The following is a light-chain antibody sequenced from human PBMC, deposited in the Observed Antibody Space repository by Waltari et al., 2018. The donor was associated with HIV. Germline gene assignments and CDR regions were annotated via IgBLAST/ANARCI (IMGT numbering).Light chain of an antibody. CDR2: DDS. CDR3: QVWDSSSVHCYV. CDR1: NLGSKS. V-gene: IGLV3-21*02. J-gene: IGLJ1*01. Sequence: SFVLPQPPSVSVAPIQTARVTCGGINLGSKSVHWYKQKPCQAPVLIINDDSDRPSEVPARVSGANAGNTSTLSTSRVEAGDEGDYYCQVWDSSSVHCYVFGTGTKVTVL.